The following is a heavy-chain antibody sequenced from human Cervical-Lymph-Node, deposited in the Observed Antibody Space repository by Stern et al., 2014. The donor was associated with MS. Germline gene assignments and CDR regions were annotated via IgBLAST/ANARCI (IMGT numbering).Heavy chain of an antibody. V-gene: IGHV1-18*01. CDR3: ARGGAAENFEF. D-gene: IGHD1-26*01. J-gene: IGHJ4*02. CDR2: VSNYNGNA. Sequence: QVQLVQSGAEVKKPGASVKVSCKASGYKFINYGISWVRQAPGQGLEWMGWVSNYNGNAHLAQNLQGRVTMTTDTSTSTAYMELRSLRSDDTAVYYCARGGAAENFEFWGQGTLVTVSS. CDR1: GYKFINYG.